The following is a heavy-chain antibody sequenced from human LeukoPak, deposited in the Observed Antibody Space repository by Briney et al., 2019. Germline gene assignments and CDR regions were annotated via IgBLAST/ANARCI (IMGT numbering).Heavy chain of an antibody. V-gene: IGHV4-39*07. CDR3: ARDCGSGMWVFDP. J-gene: IGHJ5*02. CDR2: IYYSGST. CDR1: GGSISSYY. Sequence: PSETLSLTCTVSGGSISSYYWGWIRQPPGKGLEWIGTIYYSGSTYYNPSLKSRVTISVDTSTNQFSLKLYSVTAADTAVYYCARDCGSGMWVFDPWGQGTLVTVSS. D-gene: IGHD6-19*01.